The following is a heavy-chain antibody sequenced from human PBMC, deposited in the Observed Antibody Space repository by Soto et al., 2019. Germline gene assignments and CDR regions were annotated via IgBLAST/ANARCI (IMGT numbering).Heavy chain of an antibody. CDR3: AKDSHDYSNYGPDY. CDR2: ISYDGSNK. Sequence: GSLRLSCAASGFTFSSYGMHWVRPAPGKGLEWVAVISYDGSNKYYADSVKGRFTISRDNSKNTLYLQMNSLRAKDTAVYYCAKDSHDYSNYGPDYWGQGTLVTVSS. J-gene: IGHJ4*02. V-gene: IGHV3-30*18. D-gene: IGHD4-4*01. CDR1: GFTFSSYG.